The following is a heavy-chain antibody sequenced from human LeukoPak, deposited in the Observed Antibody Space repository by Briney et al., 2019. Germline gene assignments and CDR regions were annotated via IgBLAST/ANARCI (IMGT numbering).Heavy chain of an antibody. D-gene: IGHD6-13*01. CDR3: ARGSSRGMGIFDY. CDR2: INVDNDNT. V-gene: IGHV1-3*01. CDR1: GYTFTSYV. Sequence: ASVKVSCKTSGYTFTSYVIHWVRQAPGQRLEWMGWINVDNDNTKYSQKFQGRVTITRDTSASTAYMELSSLRSEDTALYYCARGSSRGMGIFDYWGQGTLVTVSS. J-gene: IGHJ4*02.